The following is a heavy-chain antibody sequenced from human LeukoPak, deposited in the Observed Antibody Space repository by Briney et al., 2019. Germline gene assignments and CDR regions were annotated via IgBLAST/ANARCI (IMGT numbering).Heavy chain of an antibody. J-gene: IGHJ2*01. CDR3: ARHQAYDYVWGSYRDWYFDL. D-gene: IGHD3-16*02. CDR2: VYYSGST. V-gene: IGHV4-59*08. Sequence: SETLSLTCTVSGGSISTYYWSWIRQPPGKGLEWIGYVYYSGSTNYSPSLKSRVTISVDTSKNQFSLKLSSVTAADTAVYYCARHQAYDYVWGSYRDWYFDLWGRGTLVTVSS. CDR1: GGSISTYY.